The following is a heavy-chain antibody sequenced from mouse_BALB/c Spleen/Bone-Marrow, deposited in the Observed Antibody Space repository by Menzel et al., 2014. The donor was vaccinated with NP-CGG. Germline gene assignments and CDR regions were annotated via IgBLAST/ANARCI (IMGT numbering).Heavy chain of an antibody. D-gene: IGHD2-10*01. CDR1: GFSLTSYG. Sequence: LQESGPGLVQPSQSLSITCTVSGFSLTSYGVHWVRQSPGKGLEWLGVIWSGGSTDSNAAFISRLSISKDNSKSQVFFKMNSQQANDTAIYYCARNTYYGNPFAYWGQGTLVTVSA. CDR2: IWSGGST. CDR3: ARNTYYGNPFAY. V-gene: IGHV2-2*02. J-gene: IGHJ3*01.